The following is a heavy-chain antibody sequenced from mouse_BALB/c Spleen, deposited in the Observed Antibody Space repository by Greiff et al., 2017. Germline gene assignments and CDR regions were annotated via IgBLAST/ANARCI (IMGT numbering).Heavy chain of an antibody. V-gene: IGHV14-3*02. Sequence: VQLKQSGAELVKPGASVKLSCTASGFNIKDTYMHWVKQRPEQGLEWIGRIDPANGNTKYDPKFQGKATITADTSSNTAYLQLSSLTSEDTAVYYCARSKTYGYDWYFDVWGAGTTVTVSS. J-gene: IGHJ1*01. CDR3: ARSKTYGYDWYFDV. CDR1: GFNIKDTY. CDR2: IDPANGNT. D-gene: IGHD2-2*01.